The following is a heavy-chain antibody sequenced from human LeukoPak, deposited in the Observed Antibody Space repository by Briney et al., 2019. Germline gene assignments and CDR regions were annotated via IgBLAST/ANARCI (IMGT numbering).Heavy chain of an antibody. J-gene: IGHJ6*02. V-gene: IGHV4-59*01. CDR3: ARTRRHYYGSGKNLTPWPAGLDV. CDR1: GGSFSDYY. CDR2: SGST. Sequence: SETLSLTCTVSGGSFSDYYWTWIRQPPGKGLEWIGYSGSTNYNPSLKSRVTISVDTPKRHFSLTLSSVTEADTAVYYCARTRRHYYGSGKNLTPWPAGLDVWDQGTTVIVS. D-gene: IGHD3-10*01.